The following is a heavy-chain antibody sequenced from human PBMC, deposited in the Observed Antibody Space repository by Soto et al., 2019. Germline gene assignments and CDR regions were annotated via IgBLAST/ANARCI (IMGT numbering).Heavy chain of an antibody. Sequence: PSETLSLTCTVSGGSISSGGYYWSWIRQHPGKGLEWIGYIYYSGSTYYKPSLKSRVTISVDTSKNQFSLKLSSVTAADTTVYYCAREKYYDILTGYNPGSGMDVWGQGTTVTVSS. J-gene: IGHJ6*02. CDR1: GGSISSGGYY. D-gene: IGHD3-9*01. CDR2: IYYSGST. CDR3: AREKYYDILTGYNPGSGMDV. V-gene: IGHV4-31*03.